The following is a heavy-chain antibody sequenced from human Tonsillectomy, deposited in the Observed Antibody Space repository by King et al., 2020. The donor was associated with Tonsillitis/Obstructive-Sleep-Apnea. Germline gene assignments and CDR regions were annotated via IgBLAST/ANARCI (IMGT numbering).Heavy chain of an antibody. CDR2: ISSSGRAI. CDR1: GFTFSDYY. CDR3: ARLSDTAMVYYSDY. D-gene: IGHD5-18*01. J-gene: IGHJ4*02. Sequence: VQLVESGGGLVKPGGSLRLACAASGFTFSDYYMSWIRLAPGKGLEWVSYISSSGRAIYYADSVKGRFTISRDNAKNLLYLQMNSLRAEDTAVYYCARLSDTAMVYYSDYWGQGTLITVSS. V-gene: IGHV3-11*01.